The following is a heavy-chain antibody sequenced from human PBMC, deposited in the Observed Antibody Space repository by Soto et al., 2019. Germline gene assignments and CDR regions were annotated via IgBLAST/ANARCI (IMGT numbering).Heavy chain of an antibody. V-gene: IGHV3-30*03. J-gene: IGHJ3*02. CDR1: GFTFSSYG. CDR3: ARDRGGDYLDAFDI. CDR2: ISYDGSNK. Sequence: QVQLVESGGGVVQPGRSLRLSCAASGFTFSSYGMHWVRQAPGKGLEWVAVISYDGSNKYYADSVKGRFTISRDNSKNTLYLQMNSLRAEDTAVYYCARDRGGDYLDAFDIWGQGTMVTVSS. D-gene: IGHD4-17*01.